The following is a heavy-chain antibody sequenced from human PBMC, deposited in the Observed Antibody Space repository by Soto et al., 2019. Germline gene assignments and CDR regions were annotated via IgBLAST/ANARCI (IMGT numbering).Heavy chain of an antibody. Sequence: PGGSLRLSCAASGFTVSSNYMSWVRQAPGKGLEWVSVIYSGGSTYYADSVKGRFTISRDNSKNTLYLQMNSLRAEDTAVYYCAIGARGDYVIYWGQGTLVTVSS. J-gene: IGHJ4*02. D-gene: IGHD3-10*01. V-gene: IGHV3-66*01. CDR3: AIGARGDYVIY. CDR1: GFTVSSNY. CDR2: IYSGGST.